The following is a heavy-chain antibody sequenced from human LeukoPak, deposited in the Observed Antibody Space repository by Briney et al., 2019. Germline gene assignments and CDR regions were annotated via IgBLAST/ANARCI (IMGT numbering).Heavy chain of an antibody. CDR3: AKDRSITIFGVVIM. Sequence: GGSLRLSCAASGFTFSSYAMTWVRQAPGKGLEWVSCISKGGDSIYYVDSVKGRFTISRDNSKNTLYLQMNSLRADDTAVYYCAKDRSITIFGVVIMWGQGTLVTVSS. J-gene: IGHJ4*02. CDR2: ISKGGDSI. D-gene: IGHD3-3*01. CDR1: GFTFSSYA. V-gene: IGHV3-23*01.